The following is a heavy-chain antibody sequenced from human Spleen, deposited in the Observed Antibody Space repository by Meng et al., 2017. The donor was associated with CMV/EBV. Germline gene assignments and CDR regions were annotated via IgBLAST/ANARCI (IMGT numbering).Heavy chain of an antibody. V-gene: IGHV5-51*01. CDR3: ARENMVGATLPAFDI. CDR1: GYKFTNYW. CDR2: IYPRDSDT. D-gene: IGHD1-26*01. J-gene: IGHJ3*02. Sequence: GESLKISCKGSGYKFTNYWIGWVRQMPGKGLEWMGLIYPRDSDTRYSPSFQGQVTISPDKSTNTAYLQWNSLKASDTAMYYCARENMVGATLPAFDIWGQGTMVTVSS.